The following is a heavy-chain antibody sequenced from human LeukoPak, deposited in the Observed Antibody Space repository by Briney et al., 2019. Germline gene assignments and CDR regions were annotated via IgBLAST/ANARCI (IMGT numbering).Heavy chain of an antibody. CDR3: ATRQFDDAYYFDY. CDR1: GYTLTELS. V-gene: IGHV1-24*01. J-gene: IGHJ4*02. D-gene: IGHD3-9*01. CDR2: FDPEDGET. Sequence: ASVKVSCKVSGYTLTELSMHWVRQAPGKGLEWMGGFDPEDGETIYAQKFQGRVTMTEDTSTDTAYMGLSSLRSEDTAVYYCATRQFDDAYYFDYWGQGTLVTVSS.